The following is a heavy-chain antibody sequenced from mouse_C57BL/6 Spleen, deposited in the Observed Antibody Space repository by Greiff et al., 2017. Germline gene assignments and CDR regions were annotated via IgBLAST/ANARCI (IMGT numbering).Heavy chain of an antibody. Sequence: EVKLVESGGGLVQSGRSLRLSCATSGFTFSDFYMEWVRQAPGKGLEWIAASRNKANDYTTEYSASVKGRFIVSRDTSQSILYLQMHALRAEDTAIYYCARDAHYYGSSYGYFDVWGTGTTVTVSS. CDR3: ARDAHYYGSSYGYFDV. CDR1: GFTFSDFY. CDR2: SRNKANDYTT. D-gene: IGHD1-1*01. V-gene: IGHV7-1*01. J-gene: IGHJ1*03.